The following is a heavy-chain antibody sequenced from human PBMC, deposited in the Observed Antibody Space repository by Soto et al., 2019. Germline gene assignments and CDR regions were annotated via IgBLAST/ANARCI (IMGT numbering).Heavy chain of an antibody. V-gene: IGHV2-5*02. CDR2: ISWDDDT. CDR3: AHSGFSSQLPDDFVWGSYRTPRAFEI. CDR1: GFSLITSGVG. D-gene: IGHD3-16*02. Sequence: QITLKESGPTLVKPTQTLTLTCTFSGFSLITSGVGVGWIRQPPGKALEWLALISWDDDTRYSPSLKGRLTSTMDTSKNQVVLTMTNMDTVDTATYYCAHSGFSSQLPDDFVWGSYRTPRAFEIWGEGTMVTVSS. J-gene: IGHJ3*02.